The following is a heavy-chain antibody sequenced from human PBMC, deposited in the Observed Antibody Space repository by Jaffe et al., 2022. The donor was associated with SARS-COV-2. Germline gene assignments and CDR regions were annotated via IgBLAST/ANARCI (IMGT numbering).Heavy chain of an antibody. CDR3: AKDEGVDGGNPIAVAENYFDY. CDR1: GFTFSSYG. Sequence: QVQLVESGGGVVQPGRSLRLSCAASGFTFSSYGMHWVRQAPGKGLEWVAVISYDGSNKYYADSVKGRFTISRDNSKNTLYLQMNSLRAEDTAVYYCAKDEGVDGGNPIAVAENYFDYWGQGTLVTVSS. CDR2: ISYDGSNK. D-gene: IGHD6-19*01. V-gene: IGHV3-30*18. J-gene: IGHJ4*02.